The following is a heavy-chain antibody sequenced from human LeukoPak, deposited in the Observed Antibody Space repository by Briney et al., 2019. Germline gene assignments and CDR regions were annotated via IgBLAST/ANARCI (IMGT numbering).Heavy chain of an antibody. Sequence: ASVKVSCKASGYTFTNYGISWLRQAPGQGPEWMGGISAYSGHTNYVQKLQGRVTMTTDTSTSTAYMELRSLRSDDTAVYYCARDNHSGSWSWFDPWGQGTLVSVSS. D-gene: IGHD6-13*01. V-gene: IGHV1-18*01. CDR2: ISAYSGHT. CDR1: GYTFTNYG. CDR3: ARDNHSGSWSWFDP. J-gene: IGHJ5*02.